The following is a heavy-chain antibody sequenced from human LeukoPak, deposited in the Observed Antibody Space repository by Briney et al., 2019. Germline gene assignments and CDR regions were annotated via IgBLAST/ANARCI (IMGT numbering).Heavy chain of an antibody. J-gene: IGHJ5*02. V-gene: IGHV4-38-2*02. CDR3: ARALDIVVVVAVTHWFDP. D-gene: IGHD2-15*01. CDR1: GYSISSGYY. CDR2: IYHSGST. Sequence: SETLSLTCTVSGYSISSGYYWGWIRQPPGKGLEWIGSIYHSGSTYYNPSLKSRVTISVDTSKNQFSLKLSSVTAADTAVYYCARALDIVVVVAVTHWFDPWGQGTLVTVSS.